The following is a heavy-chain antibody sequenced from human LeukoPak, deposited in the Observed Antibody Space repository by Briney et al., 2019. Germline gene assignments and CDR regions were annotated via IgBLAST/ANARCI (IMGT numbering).Heavy chain of an antibody. CDR1: GFTFSSYW. V-gene: IGHV3-7*03. CDR2: IKQDGSEK. CDR3: AKGSAHGYTYGYFPD. Sequence: GGALRLSCAASGFTFSSYWMSWVRQAPGKGLEWVANIKQDGSEKYYVDSVKGRFTISRDNAKNSLYLQMNSLRAEDTVFYYCAKGSAHGYTYGYFPDWGQGTLVTVSS. J-gene: IGHJ4*02. D-gene: IGHD5-18*01.